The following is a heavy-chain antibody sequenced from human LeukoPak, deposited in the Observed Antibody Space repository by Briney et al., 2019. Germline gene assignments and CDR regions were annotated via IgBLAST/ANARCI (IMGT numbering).Heavy chain of an antibody. V-gene: IGHV1-18*01. D-gene: IGHD2-21*02. CDR2: ISAYNGNT. CDR1: GYTFTSYG. CDR3: AREGCGGDCSYPDY. J-gene: IGHJ4*02. Sequence: GASVKVSCKASGYTFTSYGISWVRQAPGQGLEWMGWISAYNGNTNYAQKLQGRVTMTRDMSTSTVYMGLSSLRSEDTAVYYCAREGCGGDCSYPDYWGQGTLVTVSS.